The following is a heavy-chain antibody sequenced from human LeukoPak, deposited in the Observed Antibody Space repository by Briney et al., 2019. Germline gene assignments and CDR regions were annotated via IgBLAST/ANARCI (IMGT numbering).Heavy chain of an antibody. CDR1: GFTFSSYA. J-gene: IGHJ4*02. D-gene: IGHD2-2*02. CDR2: ISGSGGST. Sequence: PGGSLRLSCAASGFTFSSYAMSWVRQAPGKGLESVSAISGSGGSTYYADSVKGRFTISRDNSKNTLYLQMNSLRAEDTAVYYCAKTYLVVPAAIHFDYWGQGTLVTVSS. CDR3: AKTYLVVPAAIHFDY. V-gene: IGHV3-23*01.